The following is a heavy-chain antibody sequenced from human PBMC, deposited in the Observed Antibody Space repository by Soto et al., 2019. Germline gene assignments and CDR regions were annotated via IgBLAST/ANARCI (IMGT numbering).Heavy chain of an antibody. V-gene: IGHV1-2*02. D-gene: IGHD2-2*01. Sequence: ASVKVSRKSSGYTFTGYYMHWVRQAPGQGLEWMGWINPHSGGTNYAQKFQGRVTMTRDTSISTAYMELSRLRSDDTAVYYCARDPVTIPMPPISYGMDVWGQGTTVTAP. J-gene: IGHJ6*02. CDR1: GYTFTGYY. CDR3: ARDPVTIPMPPISYGMDV. CDR2: INPHSGGT.